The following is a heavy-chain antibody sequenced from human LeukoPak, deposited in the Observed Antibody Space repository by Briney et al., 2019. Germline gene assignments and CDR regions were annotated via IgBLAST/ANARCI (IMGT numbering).Heavy chain of an antibody. V-gene: IGHV4-34*01. D-gene: IGHD1-26*01. CDR2: INHSGST. CDR1: GFTFSSAW. J-gene: IGHJ4*02. Sequence: GSLRLSCAASGFTFSSAWMTWVRQPPGKGLEWIGEINHSGSTNYNPSLKSRVTISGDTSKNQFSLRLSSVTAADTAVYYCARGGGSGGELLNFDSWGQGTLVTVSS. CDR3: ARGGGSGGELLNFDS.